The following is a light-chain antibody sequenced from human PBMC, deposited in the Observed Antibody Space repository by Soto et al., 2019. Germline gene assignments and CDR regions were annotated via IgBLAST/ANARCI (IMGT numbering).Light chain of an antibody. CDR1: SGYSNYK. CDR3: GADHGSGSNFVYV. Sequence: QFVLTQPPSASASLGASVTLTCTLSSGYSNYKVDWYQQRPGKGPRFVMRVGTGGIVGSKGDGIPDRFSVLGSGLNRYLTIKNIQEEDESDYHCGADHGSGSNFVYVFGTGTKLTVL. V-gene: IGLV9-49*01. J-gene: IGLJ1*01. CDR2: VGTGGIVG.